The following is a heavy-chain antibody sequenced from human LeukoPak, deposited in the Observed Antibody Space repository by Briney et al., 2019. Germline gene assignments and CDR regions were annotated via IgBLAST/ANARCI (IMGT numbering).Heavy chain of an antibody. CDR3: VSMGERYHAAFDI. Sequence: PSETLSLTCTVSGGSISSYYWSWIRQPPGKGLEWIGYIYYSGSTNYNPSLKSRVTISVDTSKNQFSLKLSSVTAADTAVYYCVSMGERYHAAFDIWGQGTMVTVSS. V-gene: IGHV4-59*01. CDR1: GGSISSYY. CDR2: IYYSGST. D-gene: IGHD1-1*01. J-gene: IGHJ3*02.